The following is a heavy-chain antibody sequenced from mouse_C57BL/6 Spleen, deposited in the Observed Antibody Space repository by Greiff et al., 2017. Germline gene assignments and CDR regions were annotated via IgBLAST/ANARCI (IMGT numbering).Heavy chain of an antibody. CDR1: GFTFSSYA. Sequence: DVHLVESGGGLVKPGGSLKLSCAASGFTFSSYAMSWVRQTPEKRLEWVATISDGGSYTYYPDNVKGRFTISRDNAKNNLYLQMSHLKSEDTAMYYCARAELYPYYAMDYWGQGTSVTVSS. D-gene: IGHD2-12*01. J-gene: IGHJ4*01. CDR3: ARAELYPYYAMDY. V-gene: IGHV5-4*01. CDR2: ISDGGSYT.